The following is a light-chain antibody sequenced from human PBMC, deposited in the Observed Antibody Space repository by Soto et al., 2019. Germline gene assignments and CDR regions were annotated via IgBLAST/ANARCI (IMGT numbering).Light chain of an antibody. Sequence: QSVLTQPTSVSGSPGQSITISCTGVSSDIGGYNHVSWYQQHPGNVPRLIIYDVDKRPLGISNRFSGSQSGNTASLSISGLQAEDEADYYCCAYTARTTLSWVFGGGTKLTVL. CDR2: DVD. J-gene: IGLJ3*02. V-gene: IGLV2-14*03. CDR3: CAYTARTTLSWV. CDR1: SSDIGGYNH.